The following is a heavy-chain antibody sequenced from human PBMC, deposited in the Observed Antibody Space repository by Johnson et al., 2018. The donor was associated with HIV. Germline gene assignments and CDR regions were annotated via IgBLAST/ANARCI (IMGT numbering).Heavy chain of an antibody. J-gene: IGHJ3*02. CDR1: GFTFSSYA. CDR2: IGFDGTNK. Sequence: QVQLVESGGGVVQPGRSLRLSCAASGFTFSSYAIHWVRQAPGKGLQWVAVIGFDGTNKYYADSLKGRFTISRDNSKNTLYLQMNSLRPEDTALYFCARDSGAPGNDAFDIWGQGTMVTISS. D-gene: IGHD1-26*01. CDR3: ARDSGAPGNDAFDI. V-gene: IGHV3-30*04.